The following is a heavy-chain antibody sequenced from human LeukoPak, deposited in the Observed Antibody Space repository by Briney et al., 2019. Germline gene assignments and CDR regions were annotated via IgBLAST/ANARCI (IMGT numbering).Heavy chain of an antibody. CDR3: ATTSNSYLTLDN. D-gene: IGHD4-23*01. CDR2: IAFEECKK. CDR1: GYTYDDYD. J-gene: IGHJ4*02. V-gene: IGHV3-30*03. Sequence: SGGPVRLLCAASGYTYDDYDVRWVRRATGKGLEGVAVIAFEECKKLYGDSVKVRFTISRDNSKKSLYLQMNRLRPEDTAVYYCATTSNSYLTLDNWGQGTLVTVSS.